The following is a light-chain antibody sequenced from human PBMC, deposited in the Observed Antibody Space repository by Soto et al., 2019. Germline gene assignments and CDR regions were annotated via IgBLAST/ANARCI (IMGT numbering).Light chain of an antibody. CDR1: SSDVGGYNY. CDR3: FSYTSSGTFV. CDR2: DVN. Sequence: QLVLTQPASVSGSPGQSITISCTGTSSDVGGYNYVSWYQQHPDKAPQLMIYDVNNRPSGVSNRFSGSKSGNTASLTISGLQAEDEADYYCFSYTSSGTFVFGGGTKLTVL. J-gene: IGLJ2*01. V-gene: IGLV2-14*03.